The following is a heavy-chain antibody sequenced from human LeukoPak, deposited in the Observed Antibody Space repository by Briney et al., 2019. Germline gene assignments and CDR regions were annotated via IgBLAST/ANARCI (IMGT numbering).Heavy chain of an antibody. D-gene: IGHD3-10*01. J-gene: IGHJ4*02. CDR1: GFTFSSYA. CDR3: AKVVRAEDYYGSGSIGLLGYYFDY. CDR2: ISGSGGST. V-gene: IGHV3-23*01. Sequence: PGGSLRLSCAASGFTFSSYAMSWVRQAPGKGLEWVSAISGSGGSTYYADSVKGRFTISRDNSKNTLYLQVNSLRAEDTAVYYCAKVVRAEDYYGSGSIGLLGYYFDYWGQGTLVTVSS.